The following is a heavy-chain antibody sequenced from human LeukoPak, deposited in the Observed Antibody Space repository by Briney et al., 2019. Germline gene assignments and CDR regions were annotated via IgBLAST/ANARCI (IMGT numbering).Heavy chain of an antibody. CDR3: ASYYYGSGSYYPFDY. CDR2: MNPNSGNT. Sequence: ASVKVSCKASGYTFTSYDINWVRQATGQGLEWMGWMNPNSGNTGYAQKFQGRVTMTRDTSISTAYMELSRLRSDDTAVYYCASYYYGSGSYYPFDYWGQGTLVTVSS. D-gene: IGHD3-10*01. V-gene: IGHV1-8*01. CDR1: GYTFTSYD. J-gene: IGHJ4*02.